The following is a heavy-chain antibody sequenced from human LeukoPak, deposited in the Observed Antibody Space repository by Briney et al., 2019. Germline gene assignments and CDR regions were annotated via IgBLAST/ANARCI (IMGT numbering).Heavy chain of an antibody. CDR2: IYYSGST. V-gene: IGHV4-59*08. Sequence: SETLSLTCTVSGGSISSYYWSWIRQPPGKGLEWIGYIYYSGSTNYNPSLKSRVTISVDTSKNQFSLKLSPVTAADTAVYYCAGTDCSGGSCLGPAFYYYYGMDVWGQGTTVTVSS. CDR3: AGTDCSGGSCLGPAFYYYYGMDV. D-gene: IGHD2-15*01. J-gene: IGHJ6*02. CDR1: GGSISSYY.